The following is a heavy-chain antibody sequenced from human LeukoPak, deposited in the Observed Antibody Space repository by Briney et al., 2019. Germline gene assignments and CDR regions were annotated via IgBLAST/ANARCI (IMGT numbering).Heavy chain of an antibody. V-gene: IGHV3-23*01. CDR3: VRFMRGTIGGDN. J-gene: IGHJ4*02. CDR1: GFTFSSYA. Sequence: GGSLRLSSAASGFTFSSYAMSWVRQAPGKGLEWVSVISGSGLSTYYADSVKGRFTISRDNAKNSLYLQMNNLKAEDTAMYYCVRFMRGTIGGDNWGQGTLVTVSA. D-gene: IGHD3-16*01. CDR2: ISGSGLST.